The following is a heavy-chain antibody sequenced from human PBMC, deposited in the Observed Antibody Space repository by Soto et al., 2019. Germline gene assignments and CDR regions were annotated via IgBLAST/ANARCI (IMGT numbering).Heavy chain of an antibody. J-gene: IGHJ4*02. CDR3: AKAKGSFDHTGPDQ. CDR2: FGVDYVT. D-gene: IGHD2-8*02. CDR1: GFSFSNYA. V-gene: IGHV3-23*01. Sequence: EVQLLESGGGLIQPGGSLRLSCATFGFSFSNYAMSWVRQAPGKGLEWVSGFGVDYVTYYADSLRGRFTISRDNSKNTLYLQMTSLRAEDTALYYCAKAKGSFDHTGPDQWGQGTLVTVSS.